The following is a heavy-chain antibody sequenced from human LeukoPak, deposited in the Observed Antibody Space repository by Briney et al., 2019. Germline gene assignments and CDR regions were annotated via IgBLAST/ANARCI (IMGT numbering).Heavy chain of an antibody. CDR1: GGSISSYY. J-gene: IGHJ4*02. D-gene: IGHD5-24*01. CDR3: ARDDGDRAYYFDY. V-gene: IGHV4-59*12. Sequence: PSETLSLTCTVSGGSISSYYWTWIRQPPGKGLGLEWIGYIYYSGGTNYNPSLKSRVTISIDTSKNQVSLKLSSVTAADTAVYYCARDDGDRAYYFDYWGQGTLVTVSS. CDR2: IYYSGGT.